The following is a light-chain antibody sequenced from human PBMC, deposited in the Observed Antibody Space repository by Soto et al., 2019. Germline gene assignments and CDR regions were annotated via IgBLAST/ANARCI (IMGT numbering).Light chain of an antibody. Sequence: DVVMTQSPLSLPVTLGQPASISCRSNQSLVHSDGIAYFSWFQQRPGRSPRRLIYKVSNRDSGVPARFSGSGSGTDFALKISRVEAEDVGVYYCTQGTHWPITFGQGTRLEMK. CDR1: QSLVHSDGIAY. CDR3: TQGTHWPIT. CDR2: KVS. J-gene: IGKJ5*01. V-gene: IGKV2-30*02.